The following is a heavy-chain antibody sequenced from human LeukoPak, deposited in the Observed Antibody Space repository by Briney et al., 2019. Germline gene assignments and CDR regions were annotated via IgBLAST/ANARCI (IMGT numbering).Heavy chain of an antibody. CDR2: ISYDGSNK. Sequence: GGSLRLSCAASGFTFSDYYMSWIRQAPGKGLEWVAVISYDGSNKYYADSVKGRFTISRDNSKNTLYLQMNSLRAEDTAVYYCAKSAFDIWGQGTMVTVSS. CDR3: AKSAFDI. V-gene: IGHV3-30*18. CDR1: GFTFSDYY. J-gene: IGHJ3*02.